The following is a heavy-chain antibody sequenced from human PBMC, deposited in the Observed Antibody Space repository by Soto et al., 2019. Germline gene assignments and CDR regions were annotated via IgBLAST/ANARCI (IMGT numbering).Heavy chain of an antibody. D-gene: IGHD6-13*01. Sequence: SETLSLTCAVYGGSFSGYYWSWIRQPPGKGLEWIGEINHSGSTNYNPSLKSRVTISVDTSKNQFSLKLSSVTAADTAVYYCARACAGYSSSCVRKPSMDVWGQGTTVTVSS. J-gene: IGHJ6*02. V-gene: IGHV4-34*01. CDR2: INHSGST. CDR1: GGSFSGYY. CDR3: ARACAGYSSSCVRKPSMDV.